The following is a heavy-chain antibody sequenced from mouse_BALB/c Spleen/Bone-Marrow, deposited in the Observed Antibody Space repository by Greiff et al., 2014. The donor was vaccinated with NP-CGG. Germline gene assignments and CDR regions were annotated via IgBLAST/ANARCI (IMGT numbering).Heavy chain of an antibody. Sequence: VQLVESGPGLVAPSQSLSITCTVSGFSLTDFGVSWIRQPPGKGLEWLGVIWGGGSTYYNSSLKSRLSISKDNSKSQVFLKMNNLETDDTAMYYCAKHTLRYYAMDYWGQGTSVTVSS. CDR1: GFSLTDFG. J-gene: IGHJ4*01. D-gene: IGHD1-1*01. CDR3: AKHTLRYYAMDY. V-gene: IGHV2-6-5*01. CDR2: IWGGGST.